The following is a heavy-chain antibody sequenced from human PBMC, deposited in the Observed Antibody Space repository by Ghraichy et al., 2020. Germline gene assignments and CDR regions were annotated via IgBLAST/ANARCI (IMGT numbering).Heavy chain of an antibody. J-gene: IGHJ4*02. CDR2: MNPNSGNT. V-gene: IGHV1-8*03. Sequence: ASVKVSCKASGYTFTSYDINWVRQATGQGLEWMGWMNPNSGNTGYAQKFQGRVTITRNTSISTAYMELSSLRSEDTAVYYCARKQAYCSSTSCYDYFDYWGQGTLVTVSS. CDR3: ARKQAYCSSTSCYDYFDY. CDR1: GYTFTSYD. D-gene: IGHD2-2*01.